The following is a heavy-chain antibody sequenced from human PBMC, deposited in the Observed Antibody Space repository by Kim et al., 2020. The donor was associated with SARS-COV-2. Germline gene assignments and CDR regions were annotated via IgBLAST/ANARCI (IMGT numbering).Heavy chain of an antibody. J-gene: IGHJ6*02. V-gene: IGHV4-31*03. CDR2: IYYSGST. CDR1: GGSISSGGYY. CDR3: ARDRPRGHYYGSGSYPDTGMDV. D-gene: IGHD3-10*01. Sequence: SETLSLTCTVSGGSISSGGYYWSWIRQHPGKGLEWIGYIYYSGSTYYNPSLKSRVTISVDTSKNQFSLKLSSVTAADTAVYYCARDRPRGHYYGSGSYPDTGMDVWGQGTTVTVSS.